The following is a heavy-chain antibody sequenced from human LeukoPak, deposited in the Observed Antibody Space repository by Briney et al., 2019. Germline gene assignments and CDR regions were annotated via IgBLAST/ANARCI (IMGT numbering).Heavy chain of an antibody. CDR3: ATGAGWYHY. D-gene: IGHD6-19*01. CDR1: GGSISSDY. Sequence: SETLSLTCTVSGGSISSDYWSWLGQPPGQGLDWIGYIYYSRSTNYNPSLKSRVPISVDTSKNQFSLNLSSATAADTAIYYCATGAGWYHYWGQGTLVTVSS. J-gene: IGHJ4*02. CDR2: IYYSRST. V-gene: IGHV4-59*01.